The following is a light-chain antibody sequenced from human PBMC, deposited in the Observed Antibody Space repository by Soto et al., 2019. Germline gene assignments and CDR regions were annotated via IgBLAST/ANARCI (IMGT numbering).Light chain of an antibody. J-gene: IGKJ2*01. CDR3: QQYGSSPS. V-gene: IGKV3D-20*01. CDR1: QSVSSSY. Sequence: EIVLTQSPATLSLSPGESATLSCGASQSVSSSYLAWYQQKPGLAPRLLIYDASSRATGIPDRFSGSGSGTDFTLTISRLEPEDFAVYYCQQYGSSPSFGQGTKLEIK. CDR2: DAS.